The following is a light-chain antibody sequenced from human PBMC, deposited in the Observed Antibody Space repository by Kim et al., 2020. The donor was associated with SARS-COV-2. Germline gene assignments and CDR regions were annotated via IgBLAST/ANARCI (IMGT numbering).Light chain of an antibody. CDR3: QTWGTGIWV. CDR1: RRHSGHA. CDR2: LNSDGSH. J-gene: IGLJ3*02. V-gene: IGLV4-69*01. Sequence: SVKRPAPPTRRHSGHAIAWHQQQPEKGPGYLMKLNSDGSHSKGDGIPDRFSGSSSGAERYLTISSLQSEDEADYYCQTWGTGIWVFGGGTQLTVL.